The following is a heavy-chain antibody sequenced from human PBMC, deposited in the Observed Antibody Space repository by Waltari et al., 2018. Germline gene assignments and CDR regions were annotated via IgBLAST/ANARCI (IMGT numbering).Heavy chain of an antibody. D-gene: IGHD4-17*01. J-gene: IGHJ4*02. V-gene: IGHV3-48*03. CDR1: GFTFENYA. CDR3: AREPTVTGENYFDS. CDR2: IATGSNRL. Sequence: EVQLVESGGGLAQPGGSLRLSCEASGFTFENYAMNWVRQAPGKGLEWVAYIATGSNRLYYANSVKGRFTISRDNAKDSLFLQMNSLRAEDTALYFCAREPTVTGENYFDSWGQGALVSVSS.